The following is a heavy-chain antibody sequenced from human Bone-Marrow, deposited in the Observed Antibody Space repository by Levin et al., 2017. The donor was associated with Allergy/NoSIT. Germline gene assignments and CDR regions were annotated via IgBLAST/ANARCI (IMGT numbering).Heavy chain of an antibody. CDR2: FDPEGGDT. CDR3: AHSGRFLEWELAGHYYYGLDV. J-gene: IGHJ6*02. V-gene: IGHV1-24*01. D-gene: IGHD3-3*01. Sequence: ASVKVSCKVSGYTLTELSMHWVRQAPGKGLEWMGGFDPEGGDTIYAQKFQGRLSMTEDTSTDTAYMELTTLRSEDTAVYYCAHSGRFLEWELAGHYYYGLDVWGQGTTVTVS. CDR1: GYTLTELS.